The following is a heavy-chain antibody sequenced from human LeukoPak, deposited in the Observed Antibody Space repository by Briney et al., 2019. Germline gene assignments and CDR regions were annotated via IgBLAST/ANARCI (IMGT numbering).Heavy chain of an antibody. Sequence: TPSETLSLTCAVYGGSFSGYYWSWIRQPPGKGLEWIGEINHSGSTNYNPSLKSRVTISVDTSKNQFSLKLSSVTAADTAVYYRARVSGGYSYGYGGGWFDPWGQGTLVTVSS. CDR2: INHSGST. CDR1: GGSFSGYY. J-gene: IGHJ5*02. D-gene: IGHD5-18*01. V-gene: IGHV4-34*01. CDR3: ARVSGGYSYGYGGGWFDP.